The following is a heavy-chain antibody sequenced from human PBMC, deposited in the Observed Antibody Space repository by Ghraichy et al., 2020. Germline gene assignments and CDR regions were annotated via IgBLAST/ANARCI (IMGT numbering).Heavy chain of an antibody. V-gene: IGHV3-23*01. J-gene: IGHJ2*01. CDR3: AKIPVGDRWYFDL. Sequence: GGSLRLSCAASGFTFSNYAMMWVRQAPGKELVWVSAISKTGDDTYYTDSVKGRFTLSRDNSKNTLYLQMNNLRAEDTAVYHCAKIPVGDRWYFDLWGRGTFVTVSS. CDR2: ISKTGDDT. CDR1: GFTFSNYA. D-gene: IGHD6-19*01.